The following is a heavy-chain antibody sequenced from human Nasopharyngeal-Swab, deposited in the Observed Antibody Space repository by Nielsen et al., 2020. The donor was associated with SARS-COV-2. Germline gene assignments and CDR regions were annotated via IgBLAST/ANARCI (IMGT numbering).Heavy chain of an antibody. CDR1: GFTFTTYA. D-gene: IGHD5-12*01. Sequence: GGSLRLSCAASGFTFTTYAISWVRQAPGMGLEWVSVISGSDYSTKYADSVKGRFTIPSDNSKNTVNLQMNSLRAEDTAIYYCAKDRDSGDDSDNYYHYYGMDVWGQGTTVTVSS. V-gene: IGHV3-23*01. CDR3: AKDRDSGDDSDNYYHYYGMDV. CDR2: ISGSDYST. J-gene: IGHJ6*02.